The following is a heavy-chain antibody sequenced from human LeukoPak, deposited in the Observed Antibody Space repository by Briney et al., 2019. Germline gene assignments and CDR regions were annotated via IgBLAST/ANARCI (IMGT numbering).Heavy chain of an antibody. CDR1: GYTFSLYY. CDR3: ARDAGSSWHN. D-gene: IGHD6-13*01. CDR2: INPGDGST. Sequence: ASVKVSCKASGYTFSLYYLHWVRQAPGRGPEWMGMINPGDGSTTYRQKFQGRVTLTRDMSTTTVFMELSGLRFEDTAVYYCARDAGSSWHNWGQGTPVTVSS. V-gene: IGHV1-46*01. J-gene: IGHJ4*02.